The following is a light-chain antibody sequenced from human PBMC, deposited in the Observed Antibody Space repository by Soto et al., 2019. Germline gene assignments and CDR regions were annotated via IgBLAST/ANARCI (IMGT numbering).Light chain of an antibody. CDR2: AAS. Sequence: DIQMTQSPSSVSASVGDRVTITCRARQYISSWLAWYQQKPGKAPKLLIYAASCLQSGVPSRFSGSGSGTDFTLTISSLQTEDFATYYCQQANSFPRTFGQGTKVEIK. CDR3: QQANSFPRT. V-gene: IGKV1-12*01. CDR1: QYISSW. J-gene: IGKJ1*01.